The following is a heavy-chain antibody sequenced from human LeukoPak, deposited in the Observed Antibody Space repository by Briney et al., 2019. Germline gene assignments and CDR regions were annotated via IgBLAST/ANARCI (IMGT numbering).Heavy chain of an antibody. CDR1: EFSFITYW. J-gene: IGHJ6*03. CDR2: IYSGGST. V-gene: IGHV3-66*01. D-gene: IGHD2-15*01. CDR3: ARNIVVGSYMDV. Sequence: GGSLRLSCAASEFSFITYWMTWVRQAPGKGLEWVSVIYSGGSTYYADSVKGRFTISRDNSKNTLYLQMNSLRAEDTAVYYCARNIVVGSYMDVWGKGTTVTISS.